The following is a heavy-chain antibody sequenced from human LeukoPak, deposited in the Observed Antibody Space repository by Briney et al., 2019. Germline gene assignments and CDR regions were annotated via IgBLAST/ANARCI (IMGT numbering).Heavy chain of an antibody. D-gene: IGHD3-10*01. CDR2: IYYSGSP. V-gene: IGHV4-31*03. Sequence: PSQTLSLTCTVSGGSISSGGYYWSWIRQHPGKGLEWIGYIYYSGSPYYNPSLKSRVTISVDTSKNQFSLKLSSVTAADTAVYYCARDYQRSGSYYFGALYYWGQGTLVTVSS. CDR3: ARDYQRSGSYYFGALYY. CDR1: GGSISSGGYY. J-gene: IGHJ4*02.